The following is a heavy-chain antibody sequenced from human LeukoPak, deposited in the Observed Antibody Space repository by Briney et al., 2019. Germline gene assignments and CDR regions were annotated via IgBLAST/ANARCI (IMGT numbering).Heavy chain of an antibody. D-gene: IGHD3-22*01. V-gene: IGHV5-51*01. Sequence: GESLKISCKGSGYSFTSYWIGWVRQMPGKGLEWMGIIYPGDSDTRYNPSFQGQVTISADKSISTAYLQWSSLKASDTAMYYCARQRYYDSRVYYFDYWGQGTLVTVSS. CDR1: GYSFTSYW. CDR2: IYPGDSDT. CDR3: ARQRYYDSRVYYFDY. J-gene: IGHJ4*02.